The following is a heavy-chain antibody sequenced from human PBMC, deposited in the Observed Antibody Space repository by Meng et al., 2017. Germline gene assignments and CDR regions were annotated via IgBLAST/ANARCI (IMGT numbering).Heavy chain of an antibody. J-gene: IGHJ6*02. V-gene: IGHV1-8*03. CDR3: AGTRYWSSNSCYGPRDYYYYYGMDD. CDR1: GYTFTSSD. D-gene: IGHD2-2*01. Sequence: ASVMVSCKASGYTFTSSDINWVRQATGQGLEWMGWMNPHSGNTGDAQKFQSRVTITRNTSISTAYMELSSMRSEDTAVYYCAGTRYWSSNSCYGPRDYYYYYGMDDWGQGTKVTVSS. CDR2: MNPHSGNT.